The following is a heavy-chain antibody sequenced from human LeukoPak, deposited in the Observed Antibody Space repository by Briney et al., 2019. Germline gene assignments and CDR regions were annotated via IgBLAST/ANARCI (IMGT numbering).Heavy chain of an antibody. D-gene: IGHD3-10*01. V-gene: IGHV3-23*01. CDR1: GFMFTDHA. J-gene: IGHJ4*02. Sequence: GGSLRLSCAASGFMFTDHALSWVRQAPGKGLEWVSSISGSGTTTYYAESVRGRFTISRDNSKNTVYLQMNSLRADDTALYYCARVLTLWFGALDYWGQGRMVSVSS. CDR3: ARVLTLWFGALDY. CDR2: ISGSGTTT.